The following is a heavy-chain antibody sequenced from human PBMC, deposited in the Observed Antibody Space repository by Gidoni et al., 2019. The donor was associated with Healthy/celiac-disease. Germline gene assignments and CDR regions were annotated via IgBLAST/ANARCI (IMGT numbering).Heavy chain of an antibody. CDR2: IIPIFGTA. Sequence: QVQLVQSGAEVTKPGSSVKVSCKASGGTFSSDGISSVRQAPGQGLVWMGGIIPIFGTANYAQKFQGRVTITADEATSTAYMELSSLRSEDTAVYYCARLAGPPLTYYYDSSGSRFDYWGQGTLVTVSS. CDR1: GGTFSSDG. V-gene: IGHV1-69*01. J-gene: IGHJ4*02. CDR3: ARLAGPPLTYYYDSSGSRFDY. D-gene: IGHD3-22*01.